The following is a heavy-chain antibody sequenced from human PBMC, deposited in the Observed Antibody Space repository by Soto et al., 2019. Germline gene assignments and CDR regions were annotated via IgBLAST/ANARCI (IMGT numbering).Heavy chain of an antibody. CDR1: GFTFSSYG. CDR2: ISYDGSNK. D-gene: IGHD4-17*01. CDR3: AKDLTVTGGH. J-gene: IGHJ4*02. Sequence: QVQLVESGGGVVQPGRSLRLSCAASGFTFSSYGMHWVRRAPGKGLEWVAVISYDGSNKYYADSVKGRFTISRDNSKNTLYLQMNSLRAEDTAVYYCAKDLTVTGGHWGQGTLVTVSS. V-gene: IGHV3-30*18.